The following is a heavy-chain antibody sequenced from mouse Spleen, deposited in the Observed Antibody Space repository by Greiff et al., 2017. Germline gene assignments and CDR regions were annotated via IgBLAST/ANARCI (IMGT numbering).Heavy chain of an antibody. V-gene: IGHV3-6*01. CDR3: ARDLYDGYHWYFDV. Sequence: EVQLVESGPGLVKPSQSLSLTCSVTGYSITSGYYWNWIRQFPGNKLEWMGYISYDGSNNYNPSLKNRISITRDTSKNQFFLKLNSVTTEDTATYYCARDLYDGYHWYFDVWGAGTTVTVSS. CDR1: GYSITSGYY. D-gene: IGHD2-3*01. J-gene: IGHJ1*01. CDR2: ISYDGSN.